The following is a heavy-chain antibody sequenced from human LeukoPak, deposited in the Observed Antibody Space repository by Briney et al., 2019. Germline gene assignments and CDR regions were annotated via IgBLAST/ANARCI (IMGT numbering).Heavy chain of an antibody. Sequence: ASVKVSCKASGYTFTSYGISWVRQAPGQGLEWMGWISAYNGNTNYAQKLQGRVTMTTDTSTSTAYMELSSLRSEDTAVYYCARVPPARYCSSTSCYKAYYYYMDVWGKGTTVTVSS. CDR2: ISAYNGNT. V-gene: IGHV1-18*01. D-gene: IGHD2-2*02. CDR1: GYTFTSYG. CDR3: ARVPPARYCSSTSCYKAYYYYMDV. J-gene: IGHJ6*03.